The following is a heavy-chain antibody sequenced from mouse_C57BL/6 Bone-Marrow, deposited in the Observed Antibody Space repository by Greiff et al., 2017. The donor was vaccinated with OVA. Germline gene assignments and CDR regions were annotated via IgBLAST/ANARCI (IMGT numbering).Heavy chain of an antibody. CDR2: ISDGGSYT. V-gene: IGHV5-4*01. CDR3: ARWLLPMDC. J-gene: IGHJ4*01. CDR1: GFTFSSYA. D-gene: IGHD2-3*01. Sequence: EVQVVESGGGLVKPGGSLKLSCAASGFTFSSYAMSWVRQTPEKRLEWVATISDGGSYTYYPDNVKGRFTISRDNAKNNLYLQMSHLKSEDTAMFYCARWLLPMDCWGQGPSVTVTA.